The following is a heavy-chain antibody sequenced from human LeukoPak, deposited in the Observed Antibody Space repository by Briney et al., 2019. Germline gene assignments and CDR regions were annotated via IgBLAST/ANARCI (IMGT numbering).Heavy chain of an antibody. CDR1: GGTFSSYA. Sequence: SVKVSCKASGGTFSSYAISWVRQAPGQGLERMGRIIPILGIANYAQKFQGRVTITADKSTSTAYMELSSLRSEDTAVYYCASTYYYDSSGYRRFDYWGQGTLVTVSS. V-gene: IGHV1-69*04. CDR2: IIPILGIA. CDR3: ASTYYYDSSGYRRFDY. J-gene: IGHJ4*02. D-gene: IGHD3-22*01.